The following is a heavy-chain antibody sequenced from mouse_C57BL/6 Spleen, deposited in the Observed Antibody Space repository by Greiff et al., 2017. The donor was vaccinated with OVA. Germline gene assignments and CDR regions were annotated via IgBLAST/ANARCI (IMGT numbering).Heavy chain of an antibody. J-gene: IGHJ4*01. Sequence: QVQLKQPGAELVKPGASVKMSCKASGYTFTSYWITWVKQRPGQGLEWIGDIYPGSGSTNYNEKFKSKATLTVDTSSTTAYMQLSSLTSEDSAVYYCAREDYGGAMDYWGQGTSVTVSS. D-gene: IGHD1-1*01. CDR1: GYTFTSYW. V-gene: IGHV1-55*01. CDR3: AREDYGGAMDY. CDR2: IYPGSGST.